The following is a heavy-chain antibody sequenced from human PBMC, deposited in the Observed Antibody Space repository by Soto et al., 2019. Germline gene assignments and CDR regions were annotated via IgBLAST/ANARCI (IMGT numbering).Heavy chain of an antibody. V-gene: IGHV3-23*01. D-gene: IGHD6-19*01. CDR3: AKVTGSSWKRDIAVAGTTLDYYGMDV. CDR2: ISGSGGST. J-gene: IGHJ6*02. CDR1: GFTFSSYA. Sequence: EVQLLESGGGLVQPGGSLRLSCAASGFTFSSYAMSWVRQAPGKGLEWVSAISGSGGSTYYADSVKGRFTISRDNSKNTLYLLMNSKRAEDTAVYNCAKVTGSSWKRDIAVAGTTLDYYGMDVWGHGTTVTVSS.